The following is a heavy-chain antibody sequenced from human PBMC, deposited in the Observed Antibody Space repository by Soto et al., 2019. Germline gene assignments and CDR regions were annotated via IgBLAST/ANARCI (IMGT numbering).Heavy chain of an antibody. V-gene: IGHV4-31*03. D-gene: IGHD3-16*01. Sequence: QVQLQESGPGLVKPSQTLSLTCTVSGGSISSGGYYWSWIRQHPEKGLEWIGYIYYSGSTYYNPSLKSRVTISVDTSKNQFSLKLSSVTAADTAVYYCERVTVGYQNPYYYYGMDVWGQGTTVTVSS. CDR3: ERVTVGYQNPYYYYGMDV. CDR2: IYYSGST. J-gene: IGHJ6*02. CDR1: GGSISSGGYY.